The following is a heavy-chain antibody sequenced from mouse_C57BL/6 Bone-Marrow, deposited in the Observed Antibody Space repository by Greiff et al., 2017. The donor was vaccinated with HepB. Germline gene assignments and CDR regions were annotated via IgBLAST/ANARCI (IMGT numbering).Heavy chain of an antibody. D-gene: IGHD1-1*01. Sequence: VQLHQSGAELVRPGTSVKVSCKASGYAFTNYLIEWVKQRPGQGLEWIGVINPGSGGTNYNEKFKGKATLTADKSSSTAYMQLSSLTSEDSAVYFCARSATTVVAGGYWGQGTTLTVSS. V-gene: IGHV1-54*01. CDR1: GYAFTNYL. CDR3: ARSATTVVAGGY. CDR2: INPGSGGT. J-gene: IGHJ2*01.